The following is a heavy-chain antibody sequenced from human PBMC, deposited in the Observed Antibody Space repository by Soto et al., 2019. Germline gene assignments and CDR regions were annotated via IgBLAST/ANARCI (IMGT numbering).Heavy chain of an antibody. D-gene: IGHD6-19*01. CDR2: SSYSGST. V-gene: IGHV4-39*01. Sequence: QLQLQESDPGLVKPSETLSLTCTVSGGSISSSSYYCGWIRQPPGKGLVWIGSSSYSGSTYYNPSLKSRVTISVHTSNNQFPLTLSSVTAADTAVYYCARLMMWLEGGNKWFDPWGQGTLVTVST. CDR1: GGSISSSSYY. CDR3: ARLMMWLEGGNKWFDP. J-gene: IGHJ5*02.